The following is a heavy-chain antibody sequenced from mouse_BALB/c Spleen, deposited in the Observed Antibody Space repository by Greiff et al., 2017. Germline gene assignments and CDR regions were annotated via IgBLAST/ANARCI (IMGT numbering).Heavy chain of an antibody. CDR3: ARHSSGYDAMDY. Sequence: VQLKESGPDLVAPSQSLSITCTVSGFSLTSYGVHWVRQPPGKGLEWLVVIWSDGSTTYNSALKSRLSISKDNSKSQVFLKMNSLQTDDTAMYYCARHSSGYDAMDYWGQGTSVTVSS. D-gene: IGHD3-1*01. CDR1: GFSLTSYG. V-gene: IGHV2-6-2*01. CDR2: IWSDGST. J-gene: IGHJ4*01.